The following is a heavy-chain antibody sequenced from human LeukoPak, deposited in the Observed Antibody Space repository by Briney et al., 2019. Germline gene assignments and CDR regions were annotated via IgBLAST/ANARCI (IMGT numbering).Heavy chain of an antibody. Sequence: PSQTLSLTCTVSGGSISSGSYYWSWIRQPAGKGLEWIRRIYTSGSTNYNPSLKSRATISVDTSKNQFSLKLSSVTAADTAVYYCARGRKAMDFDYWGQGTLVTVSS. J-gene: IGHJ4*02. D-gene: IGHD5-18*01. CDR3: ARGRKAMDFDY. V-gene: IGHV4-61*02. CDR1: GGSISSGSYY. CDR2: IYTSGST.